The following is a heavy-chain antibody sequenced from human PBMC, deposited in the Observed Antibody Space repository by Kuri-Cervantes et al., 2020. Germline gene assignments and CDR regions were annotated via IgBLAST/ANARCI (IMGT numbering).Heavy chain of an antibody. Sequence: SETLSLTCTVSGDSISRYYWSWIRQPPGKGLEWIGTIYHSGNTYYNPSLKSRVTISIDTSKNHFSLRVTSVTAADTAVYYCARSPDTYYYYYYMDVWGKGTTVTVSS. CDR3: ARSPDTYYYYYYMDV. V-gene: IGHV4-59*08. CDR2: IYHSGNT. J-gene: IGHJ6*03. CDR1: GDSISRYY.